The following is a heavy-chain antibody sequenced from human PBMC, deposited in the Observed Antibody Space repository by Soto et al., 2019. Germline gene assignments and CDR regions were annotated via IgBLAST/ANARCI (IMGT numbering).Heavy chain of an antibody. J-gene: IGHJ4*01. Sequence: PWGSLRLSCAASGFTFSRYGMQWVRQAPGKGLEWVAVISYDGSNKYYADSVKGRYTISRDNSKNTLDLQMNSLRVEDTAVYFCARGEQYSGRMFDYWGQGTLVTVSS. D-gene: IGHD1-26*01. V-gene: IGHV3-30*03. CDR1: GFTFSRYG. CDR2: ISYDGSNK. CDR3: ARGEQYSGRMFDY.